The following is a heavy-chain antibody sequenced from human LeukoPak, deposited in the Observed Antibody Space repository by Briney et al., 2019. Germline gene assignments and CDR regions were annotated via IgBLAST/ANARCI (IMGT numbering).Heavy chain of an antibody. CDR3: ARTPFDQIVVVPAAFDY. Sequence: GGSLRLSCAASGFTFSSYAMSWVRQAPGKGLEWVANIKQDGSEKYYVDSVKGRFTISRDNAKNSLYLQMNSLRAEDTAVYYCARTPFDQIVVVPAAFDYWGQGTLVTVSS. J-gene: IGHJ4*02. CDR2: IKQDGSEK. CDR1: GFTFSSYA. V-gene: IGHV3-7*01. D-gene: IGHD2-2*01.